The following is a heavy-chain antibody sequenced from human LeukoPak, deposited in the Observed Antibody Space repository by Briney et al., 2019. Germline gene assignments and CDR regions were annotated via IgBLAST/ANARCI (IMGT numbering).Heavy chain of an antibody. Sequence: SETLSLTCTVSGGSISSYYWSWIRQPPGKGLEWIGYIYYSGSTNCNPSLKSRVTISVDTSKNQFSLKLSSVTAADTAVYYCARDLPYDSSGYGAFDIWGQGTMVTVSS. CDR2: IYYSGST. CDR3: ARDLPYDSSGYGAFDI. CDR1: GGSISSYY. V-gene: IGHV4-59*01. D-gene: IGHD3-22*01. J-gene: IGHJ3*02.